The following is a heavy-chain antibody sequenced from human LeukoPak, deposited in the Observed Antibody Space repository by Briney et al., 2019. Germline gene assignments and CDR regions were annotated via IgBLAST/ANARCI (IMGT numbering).Heavy chain of an antibody. D-gene: IGHD3-9*01. Sequence: PGGSLRLSCVASGFRFEDYAMHWVRQVPGKGLEWVSSISSSSSYIYYADSVKGRFTISRDNAKNSLYLQMNSLRAEDTAVYYCARDLEYYDILTGYYPPRYYYYGMDVWGQGTTVTVSS. CDR2: ISSSSSYI. J-gene: IGHJ6*02. V-gene: IGHV3-21*01. CDR3: ARDLEYYDILTGYYPPRYYYYGMDV. CDR1: GFRFEDYA.